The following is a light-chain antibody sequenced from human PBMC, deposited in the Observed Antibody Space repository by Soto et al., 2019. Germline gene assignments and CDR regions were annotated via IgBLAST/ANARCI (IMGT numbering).Light chain of an antibody. Sequence: QSVLTQPPSVSAAPGQKVTISCSGRTSNIGNNYVSWYQQLPGTAPKLLIYDNNKRPSGIPDRFSGSKSGTSATLGITGLQTGDEVDYYCGTWDSSLSVVVFGGGTKVTVL. CDR3: GTWDSSLSVVV. V-gene: IGLV1-51*01. CDR1: TSNIGNNY. J-gene: IGLJ2*01. CDR2: DNN.